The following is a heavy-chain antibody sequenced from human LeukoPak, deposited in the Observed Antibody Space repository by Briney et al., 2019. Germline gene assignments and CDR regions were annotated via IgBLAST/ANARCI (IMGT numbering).Heavy chain of an antibody. CDR3: ARGGYGGNSDNWFDP. Sequence: GASVKVSCKASGGTFSSYAISWVRQAPGQGLEWMGGIIPIFGTANYAQKFQGRVTITADESTSTAYMELSSLRSEDTAVYYCARGGYGGNSDNWFDPWGQGTLVTVSS. J-gene: IGHJ5*02. CDR2: IIPIFGTA. CDR1: GGTFSSYA. V-gene: IGHV1-69*13. D-gene: IGHD4-23*01.